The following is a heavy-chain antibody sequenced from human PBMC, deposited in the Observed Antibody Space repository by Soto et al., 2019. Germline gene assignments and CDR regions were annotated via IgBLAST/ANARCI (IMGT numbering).Heavy chain of an antibody. CDR2: IYYSGST. Sequence: SETLSLTCTVSGGSISSGGYYWSWIRQHPGKGLEWIGYIYYSGSTYYNPSLKSRVTISVDTSKNQFSLKLSSVTAADTAVYYCARAITGTFDYWGQGTLVTVSS. CDR3: ARAITGTFDY. CDR1: GGSISSGGYY. V-gene: IGHV4-31*03. D-gene: IGHD3-3*01. J-gene: IGHJ4*02.